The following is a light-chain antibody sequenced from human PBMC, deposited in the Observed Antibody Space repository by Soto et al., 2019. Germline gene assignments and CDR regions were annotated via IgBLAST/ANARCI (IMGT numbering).Light chain of an antibody. J-gene: IGLJ2*01. CDR3: SSYTTSTTVL. V-gene: IGLV2-14*01. CDR1: SSDVGGYNY. Sequence: QSVLTQPASVSGSPGQSITISCTGTSSDVGGYNYVSWYQQHSGKAPKLMIFEVSNRPSGVSNRFSGSKSGNTASLIISGLQAEDEADYYCSSYTTSTTVLFGGGTQLTVL. CDR2: EVS.